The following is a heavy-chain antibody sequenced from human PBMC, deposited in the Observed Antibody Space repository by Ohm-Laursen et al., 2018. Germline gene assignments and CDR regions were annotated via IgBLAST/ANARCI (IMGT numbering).Heavy chain of an antibody. CDR3: ARDFEWATDV. V-gene: IGHV4-59*01. CDR2: IYYSGST. D-gene: IGHD3-3*01. J-gene: IGHJ6*02. Sequence: SETLSLTCTVSGGSISSYYWSWIRQPPGKGLEWIGYIYYSGSTNYNPSLKSRVTISVDTSKNQFSLKLSSVTAADTAVYYCARDFEWATDVWGQGTLVTVSS. CDR1: GGSISSYY.